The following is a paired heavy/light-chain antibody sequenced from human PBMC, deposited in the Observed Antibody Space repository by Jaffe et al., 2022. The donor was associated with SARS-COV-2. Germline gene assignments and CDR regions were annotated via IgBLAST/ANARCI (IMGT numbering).Light chain of an antibody. CDR1: QSVSSSY. CDR2: GAS. V-gene: IGKV3-20*01. Sequence: EIVLTQSPGTLSLSPGERATLFCRASQSVSSSYLAWYQQKPGQAPRLLIYGASSRATGIPDRFSGSGSGTDFTLTISRLEPEDFAVYYCQQYGSSPFTFGPGTKVDIK. J-gene: IGKJ3*01. CDR3: QQYGSSPFT.
Heavy chain of an antibody. CDR1: GGSISSSSYS. V-gene: IGHV4-39*01. D-gene: IGHD1-26*01. J-gene: IGHJ3*02. CDR2: AYDSGST. CDR3: ARHRSGTYWDALDI. Sequence: QLQLQESGPGLVKPSETLSLTCTVSGGSISSSSYSWGWIRQPPGKGLEWIGSAYDSGSTYYNPSLKSRVTISVDTSKNQFSLQLTSVTAADTAVYYCARHRSGTYWDALDIWGQGTVVTVSS.